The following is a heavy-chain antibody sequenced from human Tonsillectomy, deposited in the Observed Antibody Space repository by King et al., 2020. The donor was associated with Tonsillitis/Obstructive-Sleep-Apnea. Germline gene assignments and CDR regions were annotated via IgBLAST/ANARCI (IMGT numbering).Heavy chain of an antibody. CDR2: IFSNDEK. CDR1: WFSLSSARMG. CDR3: ARISGNTTGCFDFDY. D-gene: IGHD2-2*01. J-gene: IGHJ4*02. V-gene: IGHV2-26*01. Sequence: VTLKESGPVLVKPTETLTLTCAVSWFSLSSARMGVSWIIHPPGKALEWLAHIFSNDEKSCSTSLNSRLTIAKDTSKSQVVLTMTNMDPVDTGTYYCARISGNTTGCFDFDYWGQGTLVTVSS.